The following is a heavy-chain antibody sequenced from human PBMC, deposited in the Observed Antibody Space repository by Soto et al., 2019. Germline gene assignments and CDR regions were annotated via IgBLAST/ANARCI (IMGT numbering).Heavy chain of an antibody. CDR1: GLTVCSYG. CDR3: VRGDNWNDEASDY. D-gene: IGHD1-1*01. V-gene: IGHV3-33*01. Sequence: WGSTRISCAASGLTVCSYGMHWVRQDPGKGLEWVAVIWSDGNNRYYADSVKGRFTISRDNSKNTVYLQMNSLRAEDTAVYYCVRGDNWNDEASDYWGQGTLVTVSS. J-gene: IGHJ4*02. CDR2: IWSDGNNR.